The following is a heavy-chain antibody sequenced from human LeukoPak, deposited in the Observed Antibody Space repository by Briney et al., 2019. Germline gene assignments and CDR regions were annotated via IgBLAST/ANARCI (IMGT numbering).Heavy chain of an antibody. CDR2: ISYDGSNK. CDR1: GFTFSSYA. J-gene: IGHJ4*02. D-gene: IGHD6-13*01. CDR3: AREGRRGDLEHPGKAAAGYFDY. V-gene: IGHV3-30-3*01. Sequence: PGRSLRLSCAASGFTFSSYAMHWVRQAPGKGLEWVAVISYDGSNKYYADSVKGRFTISRDNSKNTLYLQMNSLRAEDTAVYYCAREGRRGDLEHPGKAAAGYFDYWGQGTLVTVSS.